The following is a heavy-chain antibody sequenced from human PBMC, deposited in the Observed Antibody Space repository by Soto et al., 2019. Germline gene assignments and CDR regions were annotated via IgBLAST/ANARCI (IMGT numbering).Heavy chain of an antibody. CDR2: ISYDGKNN. J-gene: IGHJ6*02. Sequence: QVQLVESGGGVVQPGRSLTLSCAASGFTFSTYAMHWVRQAPGKGLEWVAVISYDGKNNYYAGSVKGRFTISRGNSRDTLFLQMNSLRADDTAGYYCARDQKAGYCSGGSCYYYYGMDVWGQGTTVTVSS. D-gene: IGHD2-15*01. V-gene: IGHV3-30*04. CDR3: ARDQKAGYCSGGSCYYYYGMDV. CDR1: GFTFSTYA.